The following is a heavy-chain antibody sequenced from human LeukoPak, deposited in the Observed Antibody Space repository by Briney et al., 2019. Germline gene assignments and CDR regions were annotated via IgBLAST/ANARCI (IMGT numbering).Heavy chain of an antibody. CDR3: ARRAGEYSHPYDY. CDR2: IYSGGNT. V-gene: IGHV3-53*01. D-gene: IGHD2/OR15-2a*01. Sequence: GGSLRLSCTVSGFTVSSNSMSWVRQAPGKGLEWVSFIYSGGNTHYSDSVKGRFTISRGNSKNTLYLQMNSLRAEDTAVYYCARRAGEYSHPYDYWGQGTLVTVSS. CDR1: GFTVSSNS. J-gene: IGHJ4*02.